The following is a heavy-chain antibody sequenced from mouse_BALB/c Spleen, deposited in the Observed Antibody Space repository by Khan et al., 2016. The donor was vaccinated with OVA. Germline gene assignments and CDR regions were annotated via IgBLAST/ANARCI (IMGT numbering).Heavy chain of an antibody. CDR2: ISDGGTYI. D-gene: IGHD2-13*01. V-gene: IGHV5-4*02. CDR1: GFTFSDYY. J-gene: IGHJ3*01. Sequence: EVELVESGGGLVKPGGSLKLSCAASGFTFSDYYMYWVRQTPGKGLEWIATISDGGTYIYYPDKVKGRLTISRDKAKNNLYLQMSSLKSDDTGMYYCTGGYYGDAFAYWGQGTLVTVSA. CDR3: TGGYYGDAFAY.